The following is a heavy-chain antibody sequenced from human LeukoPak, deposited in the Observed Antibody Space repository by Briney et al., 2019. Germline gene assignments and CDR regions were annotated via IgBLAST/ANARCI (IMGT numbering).Heavy chain of an antibody. V-gene: IGHV3-23*01. CDR3: AKDRSRSNIAPFDY. Sequence: GGSLRLSCAASGFTFSSYAMSWVRQAPGKGLEWVSAISGSGGSTYYADSVKGRFTISRDNSKNTLYLQMNSLRAEDTAVYHCAKDRSRSNIAPFDYWGQGTLVTVSS. CDR1: GFTFSSYA. J-gene: IGHJ4*02. CDR2: ISGSGGST. D-gene: IGHD6-13*01.